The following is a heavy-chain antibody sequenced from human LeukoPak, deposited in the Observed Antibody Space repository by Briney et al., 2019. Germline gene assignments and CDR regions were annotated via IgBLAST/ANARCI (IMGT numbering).Heavy chain of an antibody. CDR1: GYSFTSYW. J-gene: IGHJ4*02. Sequence: GESLKISCKGSGYSFTSYWIGWVRQMPGKGLEWMGIIYPGDSDTRYSPSFQGQVTISADKSISTAYLQWSSLKASDTAMYYCARRKATFGGVIATYFDYWGQGTLVTVSS. CDR3: ARRKATFGGVIATYFDY. CDR2: IYPGDSDT. D-gene: IGHD3-16*02. V-gene: IGHV5-51*01.